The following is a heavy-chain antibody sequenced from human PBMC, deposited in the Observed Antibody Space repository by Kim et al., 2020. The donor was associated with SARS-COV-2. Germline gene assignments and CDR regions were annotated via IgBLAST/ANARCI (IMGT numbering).Heavy chain of an antibody. V-gene: IGHV4-38-2*02. D-gene: IGHD3-22*01. CDR2: IYHSGST. CDR1: GYSISSGYY. CDR3: AREYYYDSSGYYYEDAFDI. J-gene: IGHJ3*02. Sequence: SETQSLTCTVSGYSISSGYYWGWIRQPPGKGLEWIGSIYHSGSTYYNPSLKSRVTISVDTSKNQFSLKLSSVTAADTAVYYCAREYYYDSSGYYYEDAFDIWGQGTMVTVSS.